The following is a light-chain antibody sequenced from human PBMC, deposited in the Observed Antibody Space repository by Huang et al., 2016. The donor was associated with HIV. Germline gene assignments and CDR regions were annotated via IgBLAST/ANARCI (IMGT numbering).Light chain of an antibody. Sequence: EIVMTQSPDTLSVSPGQRVTLSCRASQSVSSNLAWYQQKPGQAPRLLIFGASTSATGIPARFTGSGSGTEFTLTISSLQSEEFPVYYCQQYNNWPLFGEGTKVEIK. V-gene: IGKV3-15*01. CDR3: QQYNNWPL. CDR1: QSVSSN. CDR2: GAS. J-gene: IGKJ4*01.